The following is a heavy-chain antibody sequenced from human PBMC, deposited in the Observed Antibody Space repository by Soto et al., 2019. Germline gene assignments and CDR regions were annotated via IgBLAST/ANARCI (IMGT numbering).Heavy chain of an antibody. CDR2: IYHSGST. CDR1: SHSIISSNW. Sequence: SATLSLTFAFHSHSIISSNWWSWVRQPPGKGLEWIGEIYHSGSTNYNPSLKSRVTISVDKSKNQFSLKLSSVTAADTAVYYCARVSGSYYYGMDVWGQGTTVS. D-gene: IGHD1-26*01. J-gene: IGHJ6*02. V-gene: IGHV4-4*02. CDR3: ARVSGSYYYGMDV.